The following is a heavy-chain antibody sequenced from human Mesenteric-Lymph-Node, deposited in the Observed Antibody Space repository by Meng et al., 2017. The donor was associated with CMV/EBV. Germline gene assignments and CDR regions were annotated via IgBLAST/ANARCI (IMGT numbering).Heavy chain of an antibody. CDR3: AKPDCGGDCYLFDS. CDR2: MRHAGNVK. V-gene: IGHV3-30*02. D-gene: IGHD2-21*01. CDR1: GFTFSSYG. Sequence: GESLKISCAASGFTFSSYGMHWVRQAPGKGLEWVAFMRHAGNVKYYADSVKGRFTIFRDNSKNTLYLQMNSLRPDDTAVYYCAKPDCGGDCYLFDSWGQGTLVTVSS. J-gene: IGHJ4*02.